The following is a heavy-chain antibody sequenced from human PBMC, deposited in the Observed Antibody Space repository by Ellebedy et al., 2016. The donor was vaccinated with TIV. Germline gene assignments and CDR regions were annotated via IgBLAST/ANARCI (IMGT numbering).Heavy chain of an antibody. CDR1: GYTFTSYA. V-gene: IGHV1-3*01. J-gene: IGHJ6*02. CDR2: INAGNGHT. D-gene: IGHD3-10*01. CDR3: AHDPYYYGSGSPWDYYYYGLDV. Sequence: ASVKVSCXASGYTFTSYAMHWVRQAPGQRLEWMGWINAGNGHTKYSQKFQGRVTITRDSSASTVYMELSSLRPEDTAVYYCAHDPYYYGSGSPWDYYYYGLDVWGQGTTVTVSS.